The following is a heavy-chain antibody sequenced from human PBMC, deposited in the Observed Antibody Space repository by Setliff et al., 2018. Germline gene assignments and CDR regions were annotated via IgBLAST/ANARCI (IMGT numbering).Heavy chain of an antibody. V-gene: IGHV3-30*18. CDR2: ISYDGSNK. CDR1: GFTFSSYG. D-gene: IGHD3-10*01. Sequence: PGESLKISCAASGFTFSSYGMHWVRQAPGKGLEWVAVISYDGSNKYYADSVKGRFTISRDNSKNTLYLQMNSLRAEDTAVYYCAKAHSITMVRGVKGPDYWGQGTLVTVSS. CDR3: AKAHSITMVRGVKGPDY. J-gene: IGHJ4*02.